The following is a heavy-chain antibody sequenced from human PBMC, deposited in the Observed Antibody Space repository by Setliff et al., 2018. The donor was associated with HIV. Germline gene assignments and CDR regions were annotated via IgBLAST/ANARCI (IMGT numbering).Heavy chain of an antibody. CDR1: GGSISTHY. CDR2: LFYTGTT. V-gene: IGHV4-59*11. CDR3: ARGHCSGSSCYHPWYWFDP. Sequence: ASETLSLTCTVSGGSISTHYWTWTRQPPGKGLEWIGYLFYTGTTNYNPSLRSRVTISIDSSKNQFSLQLNSVTAADTAMYYCARGHCSGSSCYHPWYWFDPWGQGTRVTVSS. D-gene: IGHD2-2*01. J-gene: IGHJ5*02.